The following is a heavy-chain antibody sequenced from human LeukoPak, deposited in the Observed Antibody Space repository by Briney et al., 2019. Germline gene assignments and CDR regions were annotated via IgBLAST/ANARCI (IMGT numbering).Heavy chain of an antibody. CDR1: GYTFTGYY. D-gene: IGHD1-1*01. Sequence: ASVKVSCKASGYTFTGYYMHWVRQAPGQGLEWMGWINPNSGGTNYAQKFQGRVTMTRDTSISTAYMELSRLRSEDTALYYCARGYSPSIRTTGNDYWGQGTLVTVSS. J-gene: IGHJ4*02. CDR3: ARGYSPSIRTTGNDY. CDR2: INPNSGGT. V-gene: IGHV1-2*02.